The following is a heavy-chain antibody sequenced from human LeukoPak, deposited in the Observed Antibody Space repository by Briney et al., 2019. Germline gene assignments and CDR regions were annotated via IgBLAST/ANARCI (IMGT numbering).Heavy chain of an antibody. CDR2: IWDTEIT. D-gene: IGHD5-12*01. Sequence: SETLSLTCTVSGGSIRSYFWSWLRQPPGKGLEWIGYIWDTEITDYNPSLKSRVTISLDTSKNHFSLKLRSVAAADTALYFCARGLVLATDDAFDIWGQGTLVTVSS. V-gene: IGHV4-59*01. CDR1: GGSIRSYF. J-gene: IGHJ3*02. CDR3: ARGLVLATDDAFDI.